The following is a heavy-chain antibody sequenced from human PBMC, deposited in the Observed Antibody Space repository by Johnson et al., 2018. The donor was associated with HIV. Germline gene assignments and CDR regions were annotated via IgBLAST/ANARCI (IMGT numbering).Heavy chain of an antibody. V-gene: IGHV3-30*04. CDR1: GFTFSSYA. CDR2: ISYDGSNK. J-gene: IGHJ3*02. Sequence: VQLVESGGGVVQPGRSLRLSCAASGFTFSSYAMHWVRQAPGKGLEWVAIISYDGSNKYYADSVKGRFTISRDNSKNTLYLQKNSLRAEDTAVYYCARGTPWDAFDIWGQGTMVTVSS. CDR3: ARGTPWDAFDI.